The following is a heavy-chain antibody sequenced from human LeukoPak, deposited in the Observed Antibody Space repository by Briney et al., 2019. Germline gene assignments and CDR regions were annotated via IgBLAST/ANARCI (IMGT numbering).Heavy chain of an antibody. V-gene: IGHV3-21*01. CDR1: GFRFSTHD. D-gene: IGHD3-22*01. CDR3: AKDTRKGGYYSDY. Sequence: GGSLRLSCAASGFRFSTHDLNWVRQAPGKGLECVSYISRTRTYLYYADSVKGRFTISRDNDKNLLYLQMNNLRAEDTAVYFCAKDTRKGGYYSDYWGQGTVVTVSS. CDR2: ISRTRTYL. J-gene: IGHJ4*02.